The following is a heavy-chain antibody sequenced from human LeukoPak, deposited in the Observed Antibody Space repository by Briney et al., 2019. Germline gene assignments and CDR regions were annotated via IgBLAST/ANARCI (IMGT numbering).Heavy chain of an antibody. CDR2: IYHSGST. CDR3: ARQLAAAGTHDY. D-gene: IGHD6-13*01. CDR1: GYSISSGYY. V-gene: IGHV4-38-2*01. Sequence: SETLSLTCAVSGYSISSGYYWGWIRQPPGKGLEWIGSIYHSGSTYYNPSLKSRVTISVDTSKNQFSLKLSSVTAADTAVYYCARQLAAAGTHDYWGQGTLVTVS. J-gene: IGHJ4*02.